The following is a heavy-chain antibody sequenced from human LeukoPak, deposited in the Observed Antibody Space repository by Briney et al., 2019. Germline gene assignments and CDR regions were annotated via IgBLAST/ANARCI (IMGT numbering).Heavy chain of an antibody. CDR2: ISGSGGST. D-gene: IGHD2-8*01. Sequence: GGSVRLSCAASGFTFSSYAMSWVRQAPGKGLEWVSAISGSGGSTYYADSVQGRFTISRDNSKNTLYLQMNSLRAEDTAVYYCAKTVGYCTNGVWYNFDYWGQGNPVSFSS. V-gene: IGHV3-23*01. CDR3: AKTVGYCTNGVWYNFDY. J-gene: IGHJ4*02. CDR1: GFTFSSYA.